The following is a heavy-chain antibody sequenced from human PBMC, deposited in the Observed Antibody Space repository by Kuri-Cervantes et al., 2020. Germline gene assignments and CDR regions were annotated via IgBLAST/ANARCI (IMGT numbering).Heavy chain of an antibody. CDR2: INPNSGGT. V-gene: IGHV1-2*04. Sequence: KDSCRASCGSFSSYAIIWVRQAPGQGLEWRGWINPNSGGTNYAQKFQGWVTMTRDTSISTAYMELRSLRSDDTAVYYCARLVTNYYYMDVWGKGTTVTVSS. CDR1: CGSFSSYA. CDR3: ARLVTNYYYMDV. J-gene: IGHJ6*03. D-gene: IGHD4-23*01.